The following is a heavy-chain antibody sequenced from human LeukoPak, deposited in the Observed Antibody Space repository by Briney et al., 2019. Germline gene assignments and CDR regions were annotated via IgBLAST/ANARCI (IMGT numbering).Heavy chain of an antibody. D-gene: IGHD6-19*01. V-gene: IGHV4-39*07. Sequence: SETLSLTCTVSGGSISSSSYYWGWIRQPPGKGLEWIGRIYTSGSTNYNPSLKSRVTMSVDTSKNQFSLKLSSVTAADTAVYHCAREGNAVAGTRDAFDIWGQGTMVTVSS. J-gene: IGHJ3*02. CDR2: IYTSGST. CDR3: AREGNAVAGTRDAFDI. CDR1: GGSISSSSYY.